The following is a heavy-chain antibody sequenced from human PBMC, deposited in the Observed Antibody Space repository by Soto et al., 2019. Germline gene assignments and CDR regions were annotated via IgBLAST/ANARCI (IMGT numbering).Heavy chain of an antibody. D-gene: IGHD6-19*01. CDR3: ARSTYSSGWYGAFDI. V-gene: IGHV4-39*01. CDR2: IYYSGST. Sequence: QLQLQESGPGLVKPSETLSLTCTVSGGSISSSSYYWGWIRQPPGKGLEWIGSIYYSGSTYYNPSLKSRVTISVDTSKNQFSRKLSSVTAADTAVYYCARSTYSSGWYGAFDIWGQGTMVTVSS. J-gene: IGHJ3*02. CDR1: GGSISSSSYY.